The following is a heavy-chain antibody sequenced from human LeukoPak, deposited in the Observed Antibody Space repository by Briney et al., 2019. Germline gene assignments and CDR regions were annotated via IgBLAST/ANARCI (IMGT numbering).Heavy chain of an antibody. J-gene: IGHJ6*02. CDR2: IYYSGST. D-gene: IGHD3-22*01. CDR1: GGSISSGDYY. V-gene: IGHV4-30-4*01. CDR3: ARGAYYYDSSGYYYGEMRYYGMDV. Sequence: PSETLSLTCTVSGGSISSGDYYWSWIRQPPGKGLEWIGYIYYSGSTYYNPSLKSRVTISVDTSKNQFSLKLSSVTAADTAVYYCARGAYYYDSSGYYYGEMRYYGMDVWGQGTTVTASS.